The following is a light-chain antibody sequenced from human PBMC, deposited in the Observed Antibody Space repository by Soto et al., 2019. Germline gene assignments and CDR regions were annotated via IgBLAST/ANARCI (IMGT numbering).Light chain of an antibody. Sequence: EIVLTQSPGTLSLSPGERATLSCRASQSVSSSYLAWYQQKPGQAPRLLIYGASSRATGIADRFSGSGSGTDFTLTISRLEPEDFAVYYCQQYGSSTWTFGQGTKVELQ. CDR2: GAS. CDR3: QQYGSSTWT. J-gene: IGKJ1*01. CDR1: QSVSSSY. V-gene: IGKV3-20*01.